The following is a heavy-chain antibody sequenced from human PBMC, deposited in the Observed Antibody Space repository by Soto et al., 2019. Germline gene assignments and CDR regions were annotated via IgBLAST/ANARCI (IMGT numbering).Heavy chain of an antibody. D-gene: IGHD2-2*01. Sequence: GGSLRLSCAASGFTFSDYCMSWIRQAPGKGLEWVSYISSSGSTIYYADSVKGRFTISRDDAKNSLYLQMNSLRAEDTAVYYCARDGDVVGTAFTHADKRGGMDVWGQEPTMTV. J-gene: IGHJ6*02. CDR3: ARDGDVVGTAFTHADKRGGMDV. V-gene: IGHV3-11*01. CDR2: ISSSGSTI. CDR1: GFTFSDYC.